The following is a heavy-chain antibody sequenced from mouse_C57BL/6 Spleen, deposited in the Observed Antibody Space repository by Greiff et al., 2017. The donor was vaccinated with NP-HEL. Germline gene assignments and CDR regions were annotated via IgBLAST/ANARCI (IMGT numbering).Heavy chain of an antibody. CDR3: ASPYDYDGFAY. V-gene: IGHV2-2*01. CDR1: GFSLTSYG. J-gene: IGHJ3*01. CDR2: IWSGGST. Sequence: VHLVESGPGLVQPSQSLSITCTVSGFSLTSYGVHWVRQSPGKGLEWLGVIWSGGSTDYNAAFISRLSISKDNSKSQVFFKMNSLQADDTAIYYCASPYDYDGFAYWGQGTLVTVSA. D-gene: IGHD2-4*01.